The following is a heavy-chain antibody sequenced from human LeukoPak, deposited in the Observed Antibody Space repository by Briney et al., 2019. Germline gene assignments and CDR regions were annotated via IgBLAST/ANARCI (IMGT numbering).Heavy chain of an antibody. CDR2: MSNSGSTI. Sequence: GGSLRLSCVASGFSFSDYAMNWVRQAPGKGLEWVSVMSNSGSTIYYADSVRGRFTISRDNSKNTLYLQMNSLRAEDTAVYYCAKDPNYMVATYYFDYWGQGTLVTVSS. CDR1: GFSFSDYA. CDR3: AKDPNYMVATYYFDY. D-gene: IGHD5-12*01. V-gene: IGHV3-23*01. J-gene: IGHJ4*02.